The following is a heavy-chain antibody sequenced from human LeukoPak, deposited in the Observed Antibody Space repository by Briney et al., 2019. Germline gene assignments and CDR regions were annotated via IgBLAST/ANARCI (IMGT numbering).Heavy chain of an antibody. CDR1: GFTFSSYA. V-gene: IGHV3-23*01. J-gene: IGHJ4*02. CDR2: ISGRSGST. CDR3: AKWGDYDVLTGYYVSDF. D-gene: IGHD3-9*01. Sequence: GRSLRLSCAASGFTFSSYAMHWVRQAPGKGLEWVSAISGRSGSTYYADSVKGRFTISRDSSKNTLYLQMNSLRADDTAVYYCAKWGDYDVLTGYYVSDFWGQGTLVTVSS.